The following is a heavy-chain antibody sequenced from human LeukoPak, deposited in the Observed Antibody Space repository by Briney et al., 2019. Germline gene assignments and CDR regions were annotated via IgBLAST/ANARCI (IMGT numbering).Heavy chain of an antibody. CDR3: AKGGGIMGDFDY. CDR1: GFTFDDYG. CDR2: ISGSGGST. Sequence: GGSLRLSCAASGFTFDDYGMSWVRQAPGKGLEWVSAISGSGGSTHYADSVKGRFTISRDNSKNTLYLQMNSLRAEDTAVYYCAKGGGIMGDFDYWGQGTLVTVSS. J-gene: IGHJ4*02. D-gene: IGHD1-26*01. V-gene: IGHV3-23*01.